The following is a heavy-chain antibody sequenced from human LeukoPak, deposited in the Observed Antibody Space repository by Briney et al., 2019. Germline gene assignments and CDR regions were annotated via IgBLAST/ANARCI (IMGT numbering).Heavy chain of an antibody. CDR1: GYTFTSYG. CDR2: ISAYNGNT. J-gene: IGHJ4*02. V-gene: IGHV1-18*01. Sequence: ASVKVSCKASGYTFTSYGISWVRQAPGQGLEWMGWISAYNGNTNYAQELQGRVTMTTDTSTSTAYMELRSLRAEDTAVYYCAKMGGDYGGLDYWGQGTLVTVSS. CDR3: AKMGGDYGGLDY. D-gene: IGHD4-17*01.